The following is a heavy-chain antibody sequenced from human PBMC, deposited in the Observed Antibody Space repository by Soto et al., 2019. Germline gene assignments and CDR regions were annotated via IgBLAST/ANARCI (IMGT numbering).Heavy chain of an antibody. J-gene: IGHJ4*02. CDR2: IHSDGSRT. CDR1: GFSFSSHW. Sequence: PGGSLRLSCAASGFSFSSHWMHWVRQAPGKGLVWVSRIHSDGSRTTYADSVKGRLTISRDNAKNTLYLQMNSLRAEDTAVYYCPYNITVPGTPLDYWGQGTLVTVSS. V-gene: IGHV3-74*01. D-gene: IGHD6-19*01. CDR3: PYNITVPGTPLDY.